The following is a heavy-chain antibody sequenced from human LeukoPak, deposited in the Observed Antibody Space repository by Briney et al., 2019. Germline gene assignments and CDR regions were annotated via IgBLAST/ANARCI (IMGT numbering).Heavy chain of an antibody. V-gene: IGHV1-8*01. Sequence: GASVKVSCKASGYTFTSYDINWGRQATGQGLEWMGWMNPNSGNTGYAQKFQGRVTMTRNTSISTAYMELSSLRSEDTAVYYCVRGTGHSGWKFDYWGQGTLVTVSS. CDR1: GYTFTSYD. J-gene: IGHJ4*02. CDR3: VRGTGHSGWKFDY. D-gene: IGHD6-19*01. CDR2: MNPNSGNT.